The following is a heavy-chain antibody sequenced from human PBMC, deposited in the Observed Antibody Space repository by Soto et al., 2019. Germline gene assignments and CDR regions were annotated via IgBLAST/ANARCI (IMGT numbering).Heavy chain of an antibody. D-gene: IGHD7-27*01. CDR2: INPNSGGT. V-gene: IGHV1-2*04. Sequence: ASVKVSCKASGYTFTGYYMHWVRQAPGQGLEWMGWINPNSGGTNYAQKFQGWVTMTRDTSISTAYMELSRLRSDDTAVYYCARGRTYWGLPYDAFDIWGQGTMVTVSS. CDR3: ARGRTYWGLPYDAFDI. CDR1: GYTFTGYY. J-gene: IGHJ3*02.